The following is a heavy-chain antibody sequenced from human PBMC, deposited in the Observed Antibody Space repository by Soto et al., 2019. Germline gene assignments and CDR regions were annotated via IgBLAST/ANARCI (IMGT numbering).Heavy chain of an antibody. D-gene: IGHD4-17*01. CDR1: GGSISSYY. V-gene: IGHV4-4*07. CDR3: AREMDYGDRGNWFAP. Sequence: QVQLQESGPGLVKPSETLSLTCTVSGGSISSYYWSWIRQPAGKGLEWIGRIYTSGSTTYNPSLKSRVTMSVDTSKNQFSLTLSSVTAADTAVYYCAREMDYGDRGNWFAPWGQGTLVTVSS. CDR2: IYTSGST. J-gene: IGHJ5*02.